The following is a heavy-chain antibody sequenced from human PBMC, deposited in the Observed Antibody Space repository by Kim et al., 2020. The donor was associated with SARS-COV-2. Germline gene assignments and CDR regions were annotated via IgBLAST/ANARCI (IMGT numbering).Heavy chain of an antibody. CDR1: GGSISPYY. CDR2: LYASGGT. CDR3: ARDDPRYFDL. V-gene: IGHV4-4*07. J-gene: IGHJ2*01. Sequence: SETLSLTCTVSGGSISPYYWSWIRQPAGKGLEWIGRLYASGGTTYNSSLQNRVTMSVDTSRNQFSLKLRSVTAADTAVYFCARDDPRYFDLWGRGSLVTV.